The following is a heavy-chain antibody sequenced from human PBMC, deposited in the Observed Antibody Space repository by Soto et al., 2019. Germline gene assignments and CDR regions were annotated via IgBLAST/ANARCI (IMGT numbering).Heavy chain of an antibody. J-gene: IGHJ6*03. Sequence: PVDSLRPSFSASGFTVSSSFMSWVRQAPGKGLEWVSVIYSGGNTYYADSVKGRFTISRDNSKNTLYLQMNSLRVEDTAVYYCTRDERSSFRNYYYYIDVWGKGT. CDR2: IYSGGNT. CDR1: GFTVSSSF. CDR3: TRDERSSFRNYYYYIDV. V-gene: IGHV3-66*01. D-gene: IGHD6-6*01.